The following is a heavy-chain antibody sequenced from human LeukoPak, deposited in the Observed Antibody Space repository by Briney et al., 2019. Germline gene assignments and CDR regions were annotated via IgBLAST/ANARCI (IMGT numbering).Heavy chain of an antibody. V-gene: IGHV3-48*04. CDR3: ARDMGYSGSWPGYFDY. Sequence: GGSLRLSCAASGFTFSSSAMSWVRQAPGKGLEWVSYIDTSSSTIYYADSAKGRFTVSRDNAKNSLYLQMKSLRAEDTTVYYCARDMGYSGSWPGYFDYWGQGVLVTVSS. J-gene: IGHJ4*02. D-gene: IGHD1-26*01. CDR1: GFTFSSSA. CDR2: IDTSSSTI.